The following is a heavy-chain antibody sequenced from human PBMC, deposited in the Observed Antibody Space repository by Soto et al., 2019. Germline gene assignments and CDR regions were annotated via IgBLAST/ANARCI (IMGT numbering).Heavy chain of an antibody. V-gene: IGHV1-46*01. J-gene: IGHJ6*02. CDR2: INPSGGST. D-gene: IGHD2-15*01. Sequence: GASVKVSFKAAGYAFTSYYMHWVRQAPGQGLEWMGIINPSGGSTSYAQKFQGRVTMTRDTSTSTVYMELSSLRSEDTAVYYCAREILTKGYYYYYYGMDVWGQGTTVTVPS. CDR1: GYAFTSYY. CDR3: AREILTKGYYYYYYGMDV.